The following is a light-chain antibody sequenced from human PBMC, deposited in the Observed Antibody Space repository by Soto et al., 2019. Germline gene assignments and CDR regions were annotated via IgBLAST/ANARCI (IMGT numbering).Light chain of an antibody. J-gene: IGKJ1*01. Sequence: EIVLTQSPATLSFTPGERATLSFRASQSVSSYLAWYQQKPGQAPRLLIYGASRRATGFPARFSGSGSGTDFTLTISSLQSEDFAVYYCQQYDNWPWTFGQGTKV. CDR1: QSVSSY. CDR2: GAS. V-gene: IGKV3-15*01. CDR3: QQYDNWPWT.